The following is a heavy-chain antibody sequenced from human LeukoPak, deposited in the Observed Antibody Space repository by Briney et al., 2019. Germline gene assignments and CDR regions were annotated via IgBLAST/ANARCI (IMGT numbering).Heavy chain of an antibody. CDR1: GFTFSGYA. D-gene: IGHD3-9*01. J-gene: IGHJ6*02. CDR2: IDAGGGNT. V-gene: IGHV3-23*01. CDR3: AKGQTYYDTLTGYPRYYYYGMDV. Sequence: VGSLRLSCAASGFTFSGYAMSWVRQAPGKGLEWVSAIDAGGGNTYYADSVKGRFTISRDDSKNMLYLQMNSLRAEDTAVYYCAKGQTYYDTLTGYPRYYYYGMDVWGQGTTVTVAS.